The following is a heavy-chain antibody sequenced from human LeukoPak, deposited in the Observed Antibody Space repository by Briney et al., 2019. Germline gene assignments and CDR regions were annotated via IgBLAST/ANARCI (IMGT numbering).Heavy chain of an antibody. V-gene: IGHV4-59*02. D-gene: IGHD2-15*01. J-gene: IGHJ4*02. Sequence: SETLSLTCTVSGGFDSTYWWNWIRQPPGKGLEWIGYIGYSGTTNYNYNPSLKSRVTISLDMSMKQLSLKLISVTAADTAVYYCASPQEYCSGGSCYSYDCWGQGTLVTVSS. CDR2: IGYSGTT. CDR1: GGFDSTYW. CDR3: ASPQEYCSGGSCYSYDC.